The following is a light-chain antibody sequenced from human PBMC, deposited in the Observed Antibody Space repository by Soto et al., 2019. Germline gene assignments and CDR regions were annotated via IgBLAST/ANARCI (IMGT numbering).Light chain of an antibody. CDR2: GAS. CDR3: QQTYSTPHT. J-gene: IGKJ2*01. Sequence: DIQMIQSPSSLSASVGDRVTITCRASQSISTYLNWYQQKPGKAPNLLIYGASSLKSGVPSRFSGSGSGTDFTLNINSLQPEDFAAYYCQQTYSTPHTFGQGTNLEIK. CDR1: QSISTY. V-gene: IGKV1-39*01.